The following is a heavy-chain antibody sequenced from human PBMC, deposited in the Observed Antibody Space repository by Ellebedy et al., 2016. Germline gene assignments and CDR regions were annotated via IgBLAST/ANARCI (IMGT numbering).Heavy chain of an antibody. CDR1: GYSFINYD. J-gene: IGHJ5*02. CDR2: SNNR. D-gene: IGHD6-13*01. V-gene: IGHV1-18*01. Sequence: ASVKVSXXASGYSFINYDINWVRQAPGQGLEWLGGSNNRNHAQKFQGRVTMTADTSTSTAYMELSSLRSEDTAVYYCARGSGTAAAGISWFDPWGQGTLVTVSS. CDR3: ARGSGTAAAGISWFDP.